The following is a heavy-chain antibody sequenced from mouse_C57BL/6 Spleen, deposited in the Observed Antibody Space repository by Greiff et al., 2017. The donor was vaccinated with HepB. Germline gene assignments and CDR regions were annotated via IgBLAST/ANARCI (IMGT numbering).Heavy chain of an antibody. D-gene: IGHD4-1*01. CDR2: IHPNSGST. Sequence: LQQPGAELVKPGASVKLSCKASGYTFTSYWMHWVKQRPGQGLEWIGMIHPNSGSTNYNEKFKSKATLTVDKSSSTAYMQLSSLTSEDSAVYYCARSTWDDAYWGQGTLVTVSA. CDR1: GYTFTSYW. J-gene: IGHJ3*01. CDR3: ARSTWDDAY. V-gene: IGHV1-64*01.